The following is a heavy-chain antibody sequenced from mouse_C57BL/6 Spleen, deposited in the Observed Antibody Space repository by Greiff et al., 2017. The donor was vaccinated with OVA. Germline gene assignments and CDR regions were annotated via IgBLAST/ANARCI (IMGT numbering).Heavy chain of an antibody. CDR1: GYTFTSYW. Sequence: QVQLQQPGAELVKPGASVKLSCKASGYTFTSYWMQWVKQRPGQGLEWIGEIDPSDSYTNYNQKFKGKATLTVDTSSSTAYMQLSSLTSEDSAVYYCARKLVSYYYAMDYWGQGTSVTVSS. D-gene: IGHD4-1*01. CDR3: ARKLVSYYYAMDY. J-gene: IGHJ4*01. V-gene: IGHV1-50*01. CDR2: IDPSDSYT.